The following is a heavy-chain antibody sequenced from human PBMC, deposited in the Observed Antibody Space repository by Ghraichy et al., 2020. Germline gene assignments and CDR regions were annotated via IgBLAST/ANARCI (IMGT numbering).Heavy chain of an antibody. CDR3: ARWRVGVRLAASGVYYYGMDV. D-gene: IGHD2-21*01. J-gene: IGHJ6*02. CDR1: GGSFSGYY. CDR2: INHSGST. Sequence: SETLSLTCAVYGGSFSGYYWSWIRQPPGKGLEWIGEINHSGSTNYNPSLKSRVTISVDTSKNQFSLKLSSVTAADTAVYYCARWRVGVRLAASGVYYYGMDVWGQGTTVTVSS. V-gene: IGHV4-34*01.